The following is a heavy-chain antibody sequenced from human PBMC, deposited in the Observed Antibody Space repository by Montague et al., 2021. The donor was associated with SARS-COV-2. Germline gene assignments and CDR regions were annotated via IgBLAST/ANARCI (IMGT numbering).Heavy chain of an antibody. D-gene: IGHD2-21*02. CDR1: GGSITSSAYF. V-gene: IGHV4-39*01. Sequence: SETLSLTCTVSGGSITSSAYFWCLIRQPPGKGLEWIGTIYYSGNTYSNPSLKSRLTISMATSKSQVSLKINSVTAADTAVYFCASLGSPAYCGGGCYLRYYGTDVWGQGTMVTVSS. J-gene: IGHJ6*02. CDR2: IYYSGNT. CDR3: ASLGSPAYCGGGCYLRYYGTDV.